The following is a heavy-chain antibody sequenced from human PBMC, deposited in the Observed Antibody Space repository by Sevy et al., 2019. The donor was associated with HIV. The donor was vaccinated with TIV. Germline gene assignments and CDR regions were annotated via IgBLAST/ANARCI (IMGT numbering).Heavy chain of an antibody. CDR1: GFTFSSYG. CDR2: ISYDGSNK. V-gene: IGHV3-30*18. D-gene: IGHD4-4*01. CDR3: AKDSYSNYGYYYYGMDV. J-gene: IGHJ6*02. Sequence: GGSLRLSCAASGFTFSSYGMHWVRQAPGKGLEWVAVISYDGSNKYYADSVKGRFTISRDNSKNTRYLQMNSLRAEDTAVYYCAKDSYSNYGYYYYGMDVWGQGTTVTVSS.